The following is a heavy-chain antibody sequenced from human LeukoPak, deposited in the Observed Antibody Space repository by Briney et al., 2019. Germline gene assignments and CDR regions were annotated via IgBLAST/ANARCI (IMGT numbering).Heavy chain of an antibody. J-gene: IGHJ4*02. Sequence: GESLKISCTGSGYSFPSYWIAWVRQMPGKGLEWMGIIYPDDSDTTYSPSFQGQVTISADKSISTAYLQWSSLKASDTAMYYCARQAVAGSDFDYWGQGTLVTVSS. CDR1: GYSFPSYW. D-gene: IGHD6-19*01. V-gene: IGHV5-51*01. CDR3: ARQAVAGSDFDY. CDR2: IYPDDSDT.